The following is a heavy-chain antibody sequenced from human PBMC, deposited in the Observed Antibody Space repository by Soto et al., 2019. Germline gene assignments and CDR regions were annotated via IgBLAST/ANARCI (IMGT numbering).Heavy chain of an antibody. CDR2: IYYSGST. Sequence: ASETLSLTCTVSGGSISSSSYYWGWIRQPPGKGLEWIGSIYYSGSTYYNPSLKSRVTISVDTSKNQFSLKLSSVTAADTAVYYCARHLPGSYCSSTSCNAYYYMDVWGKGTTVTVSS. CDR3: ARHLPGSYCSSTSCNAYYYMDV. D-gene: IGHD2-2*01. J-gene: IGHJ6*03. V-gene: IGHV4-39*01. CDR1: GGSISSSSYY.